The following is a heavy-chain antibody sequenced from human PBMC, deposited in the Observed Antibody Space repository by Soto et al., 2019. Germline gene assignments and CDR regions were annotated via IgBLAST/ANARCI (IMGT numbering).Heavy chain of an antibody. D-gene: IGHD6-19*01. CDR1: GYTFAGYA. CDR3: AKAVAVPADFDY. J-gene: IGHJ4*02. Sequence: ASVKVSCKASGYTFAGYAMHWVRQAPGQRLEWMGWINAGNGNTKYSQKFQGRVTITRDTSASTAYMELSSLRSEDTAVYYCAKAVAVPADFDYWGQGTLVTVSS. V-gene: IGHV1-3*01. CDR2: INAGNGNT.